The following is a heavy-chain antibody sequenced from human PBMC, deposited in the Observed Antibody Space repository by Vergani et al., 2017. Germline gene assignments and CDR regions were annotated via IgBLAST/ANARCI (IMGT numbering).Heavy chain of an antibody. Sequence: VQLVESGGGLVQPGGSLRLSCAASGFTVSSNYMSWVRQAPGKGLEWVSVIYSGGSTYYADSVKGQFTISRDNSKNTLYLQMNSLRAEDTAVYYCARDVYCGGDCYSDYWGQGTLVTVSS. CDR1: GFTVSSNY. J-gene: IGHJ4*02. CDR3: ARDVYCGGDCYSDY. CDR2: IYSGGST. V-gene: IGHV3-66*02. D-gene: IGHD2-21*02.